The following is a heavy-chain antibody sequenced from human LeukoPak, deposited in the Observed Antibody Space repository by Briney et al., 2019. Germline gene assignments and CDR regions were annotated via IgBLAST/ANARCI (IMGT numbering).Heavy chain of an antibody. J-gene: IGHJ4*02. D-gene: IGHD3-3*01. CDR3: ARIVSFWSGYDY. CDR2: ISSSSSYI. Sequence: GGSLRLSCAASGFTFSSYSMNWVRQAPGKGLEWVSSISSSSSYIYYADSVKGRFTISRDNAKNSLYLQMNSLRAEDTAVYYCARIVSFWSGYDYWGQGTLVTVSS. V-gene: IGHV3-21*01. CDR1: GFTFSSYS.